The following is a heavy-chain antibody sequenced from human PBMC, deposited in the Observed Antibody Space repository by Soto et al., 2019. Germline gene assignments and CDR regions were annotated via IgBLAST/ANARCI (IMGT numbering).Heavy chain of an antibody. J-gene: IGHJ4*02. CDR3: LRGVDGAEGAY. CDR1: GFTFRSYS. Sequence: QVQLVESGGGVVQPGRSLRLSCAASGFTFRSYSMHWVRQAPGKGLEWVAVISNDGSNKYYADSVKGRFTISRDNSKDTLYLEMNDLRGEDAAVYFFLRGVDGAEGAYWGKGALVAVSS. CDR2: ISNDGSNK. V-gene: IGHV3-30-3*01. D-gene: IGHD2-15*01.